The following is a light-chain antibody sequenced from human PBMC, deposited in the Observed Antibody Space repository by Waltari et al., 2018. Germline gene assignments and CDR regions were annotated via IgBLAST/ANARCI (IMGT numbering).Light chain of an antibody. CDR2: WAS. V-gene: IGKV4-1*01. J-gene: IGKJ1*01. Sequence: DIVMTQSPDSLAVSLGERATINCKSSQSVLYSSNNNNYLAWYRQKPGQPPKFRFYWASTRASGVPDRFSGSGSGTDFTLTISSLQAEDVAVYYCQQYYTTPRTFGQGTTVEIK. CDR3: QQYYTTPRT. CDR1: QSVLYSSNNNNY.